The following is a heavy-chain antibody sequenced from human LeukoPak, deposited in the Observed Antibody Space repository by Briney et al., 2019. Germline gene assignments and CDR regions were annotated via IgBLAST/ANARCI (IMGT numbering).Heavy chain of an antibody. V-gene: IGHV5-51*01. J-gene: IGHJ4*02. CDR3: ARQKAYCGGDCYTIDY. CDR2: IYPGDSDT. D-gene: IGHD2-21*02. CDR1: GYSFTSYW. Sequence: GESLKISCKGSGYSFTSYWIGWVRQMPGKGLEWMGIIYPGDSDTRYSPSFQGQVTTSADKSISTAYLQWSSLKASDTAMYYCARQKAYCGGDCYTIDYWGQGTLVTVSS.